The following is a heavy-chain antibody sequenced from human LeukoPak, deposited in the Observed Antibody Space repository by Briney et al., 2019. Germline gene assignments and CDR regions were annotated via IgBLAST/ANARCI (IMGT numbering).Heavy chain of an antibody. CDR3: ARGLAHGGIANWFDP. Sequence: SETLSLICSVPGGSLNSFSHYWAWIRQPPGKGLEWIGCIFSSGSTYYNPSLQSRVTFSLDKSNNHFALKLTSLTAADTAVYYCARGLAHGGIANWFDPWGREPWSPCP. CDR2: IFSSGST. CDR1: GGSLNSFSHY. D-gene: IGHD2-21*01. J-gene: IGHJ5*02. V-gene: IGHV4-39*06.